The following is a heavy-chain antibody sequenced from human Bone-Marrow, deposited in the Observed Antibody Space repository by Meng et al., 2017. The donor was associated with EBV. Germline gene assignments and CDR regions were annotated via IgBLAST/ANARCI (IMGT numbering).Heavy chain of an antibody. D-gene: IGHD6-13*01. CDR3: ARVLGVIAAVPGY. V-gene: IGHV1-2*06. J-gene: IGHJ4*02. CDR2: IKPNSGGT. Sequence: QVQLVQSGAEVKKPWASVKVSCKASGYTFTGYYMHWVRQSPGQGLEWMGRIKPNSGGTNYAQKLQGRVTMTRDTSISTAYMELSRLRSDDTAVYYCARVLGVIAAVPGYWGQGTLVTVSS. CDR1: GYTFTGYY.